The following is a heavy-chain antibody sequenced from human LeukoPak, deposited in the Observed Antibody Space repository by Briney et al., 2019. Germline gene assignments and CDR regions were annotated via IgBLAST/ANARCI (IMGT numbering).Heavy chain of an antibody. D-gene: IGHD3-10*01. V-gene: IGHV3-74*01. CDR1: GFIFSDYW. CDR2: INRDGTGT. CDR3: ARDYLTSDGSGNA. J-gene: IGHJ4*02. Sequence: GGSLRLSCAPSGFIFSDYWFHWVRQTPGQGLVWVAAINRDGTGTSHADSVRGRFTVSRDNAKNSLYLQMNSLRAEDTAVYYCARDYLTSDGSGNAGGQGTLVTVSS.